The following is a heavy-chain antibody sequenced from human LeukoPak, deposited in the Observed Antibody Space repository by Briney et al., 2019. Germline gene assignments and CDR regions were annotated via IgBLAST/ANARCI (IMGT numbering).Heavy chain of an antibody. J-gene: IGHJ5*02. CDR3: AREGGGFYWFDP. V-gene: IGHV4-39*07. CDR2: IYYSGST. Sequence: PSETLSLTCTVSGGSISSSSYYWGWIRQPPGKGLEWIGSIYYSGSTYYNPSLKSRVTISVDTSKNQFSLKLSSVTAADTAVYYCAREGGGFYWFDPWGQGTLVTVSS. D-gene: IGHD3-10*01. CDR1: GGSISSSSYY.